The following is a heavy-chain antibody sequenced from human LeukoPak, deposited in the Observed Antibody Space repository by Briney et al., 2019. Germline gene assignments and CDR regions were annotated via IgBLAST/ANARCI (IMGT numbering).Heavy chain of an antibody. V-gene: IGHV3-7*04. CDR1: GVNFSAYW. Sequence: GGSLRLSCAASGVNFSAYWMSWVRPAPGKGLEWVAILKQDGSEKYYVDSVKGRFTISRDNAKNSLYLQMNSLRVEDTAVYYCARVEYYFDYWGQGSLVTVSS. D-gene: IGHD5-24*01. CDR2: LKQDGSEK. J-gene: IGHJ4*02. CDR3: ARVEYYFDY.